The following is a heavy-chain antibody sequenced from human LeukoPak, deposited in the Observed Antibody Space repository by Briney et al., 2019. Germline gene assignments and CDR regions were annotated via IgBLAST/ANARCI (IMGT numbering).Heavy chain of an antibody. V-gene: IGHV3-30*18. CDR3: AKTYYDSSGYSIDY. CDR1: GFTFSSYG. J-gene: IGHJ4*02. Sequence: GGSLRLSCAASGFTFSSYGMHWVRQAPGKGLEWVAVISYDGSNKYYADSVKGRFTISRDNSKNTLYLQMSSLRAEDTAVYYCAKTYYDSSGYSIDYWGQGTLVTVSS. CDR2: ISYDGSNK. D-gene: IGHD3-22*01.